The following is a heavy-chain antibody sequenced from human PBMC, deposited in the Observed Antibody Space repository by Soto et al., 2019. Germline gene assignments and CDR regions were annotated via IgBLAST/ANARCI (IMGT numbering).Heavy chain of an antibody. D-gene: IGHD2-15*01. CDR3: AREGVVVVAASLYYYYGMDV. J-gene: IGHJ6*02. Sequence: PSETLSLTCTVSGGSLGSYYWSWIRQPPGKGLEWIGYVFYTGRANYNASLKSRVSISLDTSNYQFSLKLSSVTAADTAVYYCAREGVVVVAASLYYYYGMDVWGQGTTVTVSS. CDR1: GGSLGSYY. CDR2: VFYTGRA. V-gene: IGHV4-59*01.